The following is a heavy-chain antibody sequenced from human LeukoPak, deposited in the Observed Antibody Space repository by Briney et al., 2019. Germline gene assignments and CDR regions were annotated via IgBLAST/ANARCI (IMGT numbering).Heavy chain of an antibody. CDR3: ARKNDFEI. CDR2: IYYSGRT. J-gene: IGHJ3*02. Sequence: PSETLSLTCTVSGGSITSDHWNWVRQPPGKGLGWIGCIYYSGRTYYNPSLKSRITISVDMSKMQFSLRLTSVTAADTAVYYCARKNDFEIWGQGTLVTVSS. V-gene: IGHV4-59*01. D-gene: IGHD2/OR15-2a*01. CDR1: GGSITSDH.